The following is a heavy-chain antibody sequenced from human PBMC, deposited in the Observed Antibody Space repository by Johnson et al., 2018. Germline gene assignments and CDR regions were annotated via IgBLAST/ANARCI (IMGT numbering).Heavy chain of an antibody. Sequence: VQLVQSGGGVVQPGRSLRLSCAASGFSFSNSWMDWVRQAPGKGLVWVARMNSDGSNTYYAAYVKGRFTISRHNAKNTLYLQMHSLRAEDAAVYYCSRLPHLFVMDVWGQVTTVTVYS. J-gene: IGHJ6*02. CDR2: MNSDGSNT. D-gene: IGHD3-10*02. V-gene: IGHV3-74*02. CDR3: SRLPHLFVMDV. CDR1: GFSFSNSW.